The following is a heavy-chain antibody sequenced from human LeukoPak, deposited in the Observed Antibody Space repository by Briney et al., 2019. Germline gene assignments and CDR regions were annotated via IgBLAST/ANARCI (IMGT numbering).Heavy chain of an antibody. J-gene: IGHJ3*02. Sequence: PSETLSLTCAVYGGSFSGYYWSWIRQPPGKGLEWIGEINHSGSTNYNPSLKSRVTISVDTSKNQFSLKLSSVTAADTAVYYCARVGSSWYDDAFDIWGQGTMVTVSS. V-gene: IGHV4-34*01. D-gene: IGHD6-13*01. CDR2: INHSGST. CDR3: ARVGSSWYDDAFDI. CDR1: GGSFSGYY.